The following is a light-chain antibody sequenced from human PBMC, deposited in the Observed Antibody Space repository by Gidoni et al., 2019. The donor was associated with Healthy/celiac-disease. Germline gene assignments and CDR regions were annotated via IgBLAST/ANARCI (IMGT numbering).Light chain of an antibody. CDR3: QQRSNWPPDT. CDR2: DAS. CDR1: QSASSY. Sequence: IVLPQPPATLSLSPGEGATLSCRASQSASSYLAWYQQKSGQAPRLLIYDASNRATGIPARFSGSGSGTDFTLTISSLEPEDFAVDYCQQRSNWPPDTFGQGTKLEIK. V-gene: IGKV3-11*01. J-gene: IGKJ2*01.